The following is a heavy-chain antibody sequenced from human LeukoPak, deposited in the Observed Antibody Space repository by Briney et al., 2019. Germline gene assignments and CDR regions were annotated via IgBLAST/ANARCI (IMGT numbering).Heavy chain of an antibody. J-gene: IGHJ4*02. D-gene: IGHD2-2*01. CDR1: GFTFSSYA. CDR3: ARTGTSDGD. CDR2: ISYDGSNK. Sequence: GGSLRLSCAASGFTFSSYALHWVRQAPGKGLEWVAVISYDGSNKYFADSVKGRFTISRDNSKNTLYLQMNSLRAEDTAVYYCARTGTSDGDWGQGTLVTVSS. V-gene: IGHV3-30-3*01.